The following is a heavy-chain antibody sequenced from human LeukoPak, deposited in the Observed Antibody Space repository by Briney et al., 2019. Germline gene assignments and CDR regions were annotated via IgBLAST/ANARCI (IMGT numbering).Heavy chain of an antibody. J-gene: IGHJ4*02. CDR2: INPDSGGT. CDR1: GYTFTGYY. CDR3: ARGAIYYGSGSPHY. V-gene: IGHV1-2*02. Sequence: ASVKVSCKASGYTFTGYYMHWVRQAPGQGLEWMGWINPDSGGTHYAQKFRGRVTMTRDTSISTAYMELRRLRFDDTAVYYCARGAIYYGSGSPHYWGQGTLVTVSS. D-gene: IGHD3-10*01.